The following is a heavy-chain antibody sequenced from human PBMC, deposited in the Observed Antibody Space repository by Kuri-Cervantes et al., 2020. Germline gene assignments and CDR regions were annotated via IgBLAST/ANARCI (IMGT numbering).Heavy chain of an antibody. Sequence: ESLKISCTVSGGSIGSYYWSWIRQPPGKGLEWIGYIYYSGSTNYNPSLKSRVTISVDTSKNQFSLKLSSVTAADTAVYYCARGLGVVVPAAIVWGYWGQGTLVTVS. V-gene: IGHV4-59*01. CDR1: GGSIGSYY. J-gene: IGHJ4*02. CDR3: ARGLGVVVPAAIVWGY. CDR2: IYYSGST. D-gene: IGHD2-2*02.